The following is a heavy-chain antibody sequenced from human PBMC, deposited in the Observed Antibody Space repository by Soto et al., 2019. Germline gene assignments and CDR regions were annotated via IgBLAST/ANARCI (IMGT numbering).Heavy chain of an antibody. CDR2: INHGGST. CDR1: GVSFTGYY. Sequence: SETLSLTCAVPGVSFTGYYWSWIRQPPGKALEWVGEINHGGSTNYNPSLKSRVTISPDTSKNQFSLNLTSVTAADTAFYCARVPMMYYGAGTYGYFDPWGQGTLVTVAS. J-gene: IGHJ4*02. D-gene: IGHD3-10*01. V-gene: IGHV4-34*01. CDR3: ARVPMMYYGAGTYGYFDP.